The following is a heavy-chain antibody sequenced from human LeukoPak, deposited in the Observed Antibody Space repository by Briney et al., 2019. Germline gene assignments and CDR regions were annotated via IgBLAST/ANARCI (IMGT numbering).Heavy chain of an antibody. D-gene: IGHD2-8*02. Sequence: GGSLRLSCAASGFTFSSYWMHWVRQAPGKGLVWVSRLISDGSSASYADSVMGRFTISRDNTKNTLYLQMNSLRAEDTAVYYCVRDSRYCPDVWGQGTTVTVS. CDR2: LISDGSSA. J-gene: IGHJ6*02. V-gene: IGHV3-74*01. CDR1: GFTFSSYW. CDR3: VRDSRYCPDV.